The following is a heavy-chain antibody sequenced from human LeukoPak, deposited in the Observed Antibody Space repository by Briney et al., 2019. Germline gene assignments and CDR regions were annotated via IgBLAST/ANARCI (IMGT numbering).Heavy chain of an antibody. D-gene: IGHD1-26*01. Sequence: ASVKVSCKAFGYTFTTYGISWVRQAPGQGLEWMGWISAYNGNTNYAQKLQGRVTMTADTSTSTVYMELRSLRSDDTAVYYCAREGVGAKGLVNAFDIWGQGTMVTVSS. V-gene: IGHV1-18*01. J-gene: IGHJ3*02. CDR2: ISAYNGNT. CDR3: AREGVGAKGLVNAFDI. CDR1: GYTFTTYG.